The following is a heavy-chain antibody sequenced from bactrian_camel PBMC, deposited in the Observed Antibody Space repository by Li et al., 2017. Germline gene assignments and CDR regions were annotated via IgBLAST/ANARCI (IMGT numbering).Heavy chain of an antibody. Sequence: QLVESGGGSVQTGGSLTLSCVGSQDIFSRYCMAWFHQGPGKEREGVAAVYTDGGGPYYADSVKGRFTITHDDAKNTVHLQMDDLNPEDTGMYFCVADCYGGRMYLSRLTDNWGQGTQVTVS. CDR2: VYTDGGGP. CDR1: QDIFSRYC. V-gene: IGHV3S25*01. D-gene: IGHD6*01. CDR3: VADCYGGRMYLSRLTDN. J-gene: IGHJ4*01.